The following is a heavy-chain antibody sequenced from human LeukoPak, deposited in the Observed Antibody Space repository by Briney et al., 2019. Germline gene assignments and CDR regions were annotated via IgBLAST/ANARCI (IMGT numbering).Heavy chain of an antibody. CDR1: GGSISSSDYF. V-gene: IGHV4-39*01. CDR2: IYFSGTT. D-gene: IGHD3-16*01. CDR3: ARVDTQGVPSP. Sequence: SDTLSLTCTVSGGSISSSDYFWGWIRQPPGKGLEWIASIYFSGTTHYNPSPKSRVAMSVDTSKNQFSLKLSSVTAADTAVYYCARVDTQGVPSPWGQGILVTVSS. J-gene: IGHJ5*02.